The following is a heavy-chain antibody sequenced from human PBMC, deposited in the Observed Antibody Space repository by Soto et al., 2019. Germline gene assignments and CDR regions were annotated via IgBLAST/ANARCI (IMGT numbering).Heavy chain of an antibody. CDR3: ARVADYDILTGRVGP. Sequence: ASVKVSCKASGYTFTSYGISWVRQAPGQGLEWMGWISAYNGNTNYAQKLQGRVTMTTDTSTSTAYMELRSLRSDDTAVYYCARVADYDILTGRVGPWGQGTLVTVS. CDR1: GYTFTSYG. D-gene: IGHD3-9*01. J-gene: IGHJ5*02. CDR2: ISAYNGNT. V-gene: IGHV1-18*01.